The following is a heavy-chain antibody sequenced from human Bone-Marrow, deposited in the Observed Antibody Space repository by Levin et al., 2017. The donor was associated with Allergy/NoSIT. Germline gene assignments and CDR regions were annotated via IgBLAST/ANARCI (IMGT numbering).Heavy chain of an antibody. Sequence: QTLSLTCTLSGFSLRTPEVRVSWIRQPPGKALEWLARIDWDDEKFYSTSLKTRLTISKDTSKNQVVLSMTNMDPVDTATYYCARNRGNGMDVWGQGTTVTVSS. J-gene: IGHJ6*02. CDR2: IDWDDEK. D-gene: IGHD1-14*01. CDR3: ARNRGNGMDV. V-gene: IGHV2-70*04. CDR1: GFSLRTPEVR.